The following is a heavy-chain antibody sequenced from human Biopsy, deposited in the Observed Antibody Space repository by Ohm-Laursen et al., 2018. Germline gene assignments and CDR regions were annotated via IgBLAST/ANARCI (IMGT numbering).Heavy chain of an antibody. CDR2: KFYRGTT. V-gene: IGHV4-59*02. D-gene: IGHD1-14*01. CDR3: ARDRDRRGWFDP. CDR1: GDSVSNNF. J-gene: IGHJ5*02. Sequence: GTLSLTCTVSGDSVSNNFWTWIRQPPGKTLEWIAYKFYRGTTTYNPSLKSRVTMSVDTSKNKFSLRVSSVTAADTAVYYCARDRDRRGWFDPWGQGTLVTVSS.